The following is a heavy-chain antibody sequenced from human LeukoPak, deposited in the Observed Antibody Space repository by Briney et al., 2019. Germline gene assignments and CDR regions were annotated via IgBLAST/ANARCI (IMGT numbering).Heavy chain of an antibody. J-gene: IGHJ4*02. V-gene: IGHV4-59*11. CDR1: GGSISSHS. Sequence: PSETLSLTCTVSGGSISSHSLSWIRQPPGKGLEWIGCISFSGSTNYNPSLKSRVTISVDTSKNQFSLKVRYVTAADTAVYYCARGLNDSWTGENYWGQGTLVTVSS. D-gene: IGHD3-3*01. CDR2: ISFSGST. CDR3: ARGLNDSWTGENY.